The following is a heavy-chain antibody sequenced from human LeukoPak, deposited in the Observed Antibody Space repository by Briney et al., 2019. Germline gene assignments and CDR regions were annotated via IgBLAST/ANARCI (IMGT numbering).Heavy chain of an antibody. CDR1: GFTFSSYW. Sequence: GGSLRLSCAASGFTFSSYWMSWVRQPPGKGLEWVANVNQDGSEKYYVDSVKGRFTISRDNAKNSLYLQMNSLRAEDTAVYYCASAYGSGDYWGQGTLVTVSS. CDR2: VNQDGSEK. V-gene: IGHV3-7*03. J-gene: IGHJ4*02. CDR3: ASAYGSGDY. D-gene: IGHD3-10*01.